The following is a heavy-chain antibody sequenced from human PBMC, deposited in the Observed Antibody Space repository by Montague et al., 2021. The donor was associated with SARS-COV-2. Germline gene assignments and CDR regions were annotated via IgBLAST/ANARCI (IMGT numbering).Heavy chain of an antibody. CDR1: GGSISSYY. V-gene: IGHV4-59*01. CDR2: INYSGST. Sequence: SETLSLTCTVSGGSISSYYWSWIRQPPGKGLEWIGYINYSGSTNYNPSLKSRVTISVDTSKSQFSLKLSSVTAADTAVYYCARRSLGYCSGGSCYSAFDPWGQGTLVTVSS. D-gene: IGHD2-15*01. J-gene: IGHJ5*02. CDR3: ARRSLGYCSGGSCYSAFDP.